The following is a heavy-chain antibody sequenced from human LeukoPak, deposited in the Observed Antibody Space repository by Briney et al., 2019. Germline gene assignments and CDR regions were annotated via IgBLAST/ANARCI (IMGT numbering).Heavy chain of an antibody. D-gene: IGHD6-13*01. CDR2: IYTSGST. CDR3: ARDSSSWYGGAFDI. V-gene: IGHV4-61*02. Sequence: SETLSLTCTVSGGSISSGSYYWSWIRQPAGKGLEWIGRIYTSGSTNYNPSLKSRVTISVDTSKNQFSLKLSSVTAADTAVYYCARDSSSWYGGAFDIWGQGTMVTVSP. J-gene: IGHJ3*02. CDR1: GGSISSGSYY.